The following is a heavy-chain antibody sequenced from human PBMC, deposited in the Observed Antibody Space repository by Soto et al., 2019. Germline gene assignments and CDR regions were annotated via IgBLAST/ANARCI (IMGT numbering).Heavy chain of an antibody. V-gene: IGHV1-69*13. J-gene: IGHJ1*01. CDR3: AYKVGATRAECFQH. CDR1: GGTFSSYA. Sequence: ASVKVSCKASGGTFSSYAISWVLQAPGQGLEWMGGIIPIFGTANYAQKFQGRVTITADESTSTAYMELSSLRSEDTAVYYCAYKVGATRAECFQHWGQGTLVTVSS. D-gene: IGHD1-26*01. CDR2: IIPIFGTA.